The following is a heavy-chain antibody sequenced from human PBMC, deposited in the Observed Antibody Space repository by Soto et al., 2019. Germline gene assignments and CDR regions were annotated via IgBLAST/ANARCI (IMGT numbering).Heavy chain of an antibody. CDR1: GFTFINAW. CDR3: TTGGVVPAAMGAFDI. CDR2: IKSKTDGGTT. J-gene: IGHJ3*02. D-gene: IGHD2-2*01. V-gene: IGHV3-15*01. Sequence: GGSLRLSCAASGFTFINAWMSWVRQAPGKGLEWVGRIKSKTDGGTTDYAAPVKGRFTISRDDSKNTLYLQMNSLKTEDTAVYYCTTGGVVPAAMGAFDIWGQGTMVTVSS.